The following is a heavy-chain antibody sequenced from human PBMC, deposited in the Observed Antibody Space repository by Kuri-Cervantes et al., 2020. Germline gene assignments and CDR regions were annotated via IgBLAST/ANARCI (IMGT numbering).Heavy chain of an antibody. Sequence: GESLKISCAASGFTFSSYAMSWVRQAPGKGLEWVSAISGGGGSTYDADSVKGRFTISRDNSKNTLYLQMNSLRAEDTAVYYGAKDTLPALSLLRGSGDAFDYWGQGTLVTVSS. CDR1: GFTFSSYA. CDR2: ISGGGGST. D-gene: IGHD3-10*01. J-gene: IGHJ4*02. CDR3: AKDTLPALSLLRGSGDAFDY. V-gene: IGHV3-23*01.